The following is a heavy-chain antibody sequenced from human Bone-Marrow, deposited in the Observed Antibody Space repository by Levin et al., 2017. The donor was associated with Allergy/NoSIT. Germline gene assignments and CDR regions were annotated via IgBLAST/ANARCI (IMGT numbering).Heavy chain of an antibody. V-gene: IGHV3-23*01. J-gene: IGHJ3*02. CDR3: AKSVSGSSSWHPDAFDI. CDR1: GFTFSSYA. D-gene: IGHD6-13*01. CDR2: ISGSGGST. Sequence: PGGSLRLSCAASGFTFSSYAMSWVRQAPGKGLEWVSAISGSGGSTYYADSVKGRFTISRDNSKNTLYLQMNSLRAEDTAVYYCAKSVSGSSSWHPDAFDIWGQGTMVTVSS.